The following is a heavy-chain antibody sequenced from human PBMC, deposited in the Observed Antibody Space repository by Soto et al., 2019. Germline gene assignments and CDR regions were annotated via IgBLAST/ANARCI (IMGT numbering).Heavy chain of an antibody. CDR1: GYTFTGYY. D-gene: IGHD2-2*01. Sequence: ASVKVSCKASGYTFTGYYMHWVRQAPGQGLEWMGWINPNSGGTNYAQKFQGRVTMTRDTSISTAYMELSRLRSDDTAVYYCARAAPYCSSTSCPIDYWGQGTLGTV. CDR3: ARAAPYCSSTSCPIDY. V-gene: IGHV1-2*02. CDR2: INPNSGGT. J-gene: IGHJ4*02.